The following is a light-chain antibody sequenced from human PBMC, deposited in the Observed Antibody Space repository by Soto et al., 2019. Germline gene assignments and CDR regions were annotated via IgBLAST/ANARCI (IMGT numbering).Light chain of an antibody. CDR1: SSDVGGYNY. Sequence: QAVVTQPASVSGSPGQSITISCTGTSSDVGGYNYVSWYQQHPGKAPKLMIYDVSNRPSGVSNRFSGSKSGNTASLTISGLQAEDEADYHCSSYTSSSTSVVFGGGTKLTVL. CDR2: DVS. J-gene: IGLJ2*01. V-gene: IGLV2-14*01. CDR3: SSYTSSSTSVV.